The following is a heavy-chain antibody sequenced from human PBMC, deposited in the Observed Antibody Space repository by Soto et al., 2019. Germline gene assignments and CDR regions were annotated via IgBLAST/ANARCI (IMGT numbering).Heavy chain of an antibody. J-gene: IGHJ4*02. Sequence: PSETLSLTCTVSGGSISSSSYYWGWIRQPPGKGLEWIGSIYYSGSTYYNPSLKSRVTISVDTSKNQFSLKLSSVTAADTAVYYCARPRDGYNTDFDYWGQGTLVTVSS. CDR3: ARPRDGYNTDFDY. CDR2: IYYSGST. V-gene: IGHV4-39*01. CDR1: GGSISSSSYY. D-gene: IGHD5-12*01.